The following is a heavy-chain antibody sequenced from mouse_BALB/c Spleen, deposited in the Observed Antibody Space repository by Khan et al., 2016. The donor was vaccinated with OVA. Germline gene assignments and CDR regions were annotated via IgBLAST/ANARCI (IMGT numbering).Heavy chain of an antibody. V-gene: IGHV6-6*02. CDR1: GFTFSNYW. CDR2: IRLKSNIYAK. CDR3: ARGWDWYFDV. Sequence: QLEESGGGLVQPGGSMKLSCVASGFTFSNYWMNWVRQSPEKGFEWVAEIRLKSNIYAKHYAESVRGRFTISRDDSRSSVYLQMNNIGAEDTGIYYCARGWDWYFDVWGAGTTVTVSS. J-gene: IGHJ1*01. D-gene: IGHD3-3*01.